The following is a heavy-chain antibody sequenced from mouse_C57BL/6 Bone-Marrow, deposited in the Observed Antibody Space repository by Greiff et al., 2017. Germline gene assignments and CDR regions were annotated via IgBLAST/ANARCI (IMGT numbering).Heavy chain of an antibody. V-gene: IGHV10-1*01. Sequence: EVKLMESGGGLVQPKGSLKLSCAASGFSFNTYAMNWVRQAPGKGLEWVARIRSKSNNYATYYADSVKDRFTISRDDSESMLYLQMNNLKTEDTAMYYCVRHDDYDAMDYGGQGTSVTVSS. D-gene: IGHD2-3*01. CDR2: IRSKSNNYAT. J-gene: IGHJ4*01. CDR1: GFSFNTYA. CDR3: VRHDDYDAMDY.